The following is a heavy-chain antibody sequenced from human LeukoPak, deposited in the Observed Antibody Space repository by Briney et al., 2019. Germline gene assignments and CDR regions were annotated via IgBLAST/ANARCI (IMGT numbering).Heavy chain of an antibody. V-gene: IGHV3-30*02. J-gene: IGHJ3*02. CDR2: IRYDGSNK. D-gene: IGHD6-6*01. Sequence: GGSLRLSCAASGFTFSSYGMHWVRQAPGKGLEWVAFIRYDGSNKYYADSVKGRFTISRDNSKNTLYLQMNSLRAEDTAVYYCAREKSSPGAFDIWGQGTMVTVSS. CDR1: GFTFSSYG. CDR3: AREKSSPGAFDI.